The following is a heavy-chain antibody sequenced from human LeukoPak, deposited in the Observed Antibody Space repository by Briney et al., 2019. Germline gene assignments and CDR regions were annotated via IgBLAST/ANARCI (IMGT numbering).Heavy chain of an antibody. CDR3: ARGGELGFDP. Sequence: GGSLRLSCEASGFTFSSYDMHWVRRGIGKGLEWVSGIATAGDTFYAGSVKGRFTISRENGKKSLYLQMNDLRAGDTAVYYCARGGELGFDPWGQGALVTVSS. D-gene: IGHD1-7*01. CDR2: IATAGDT. J-gene: IGHJ5*02. V-gene: IGHV3-13*01. CDR1: GFTFSSYD.